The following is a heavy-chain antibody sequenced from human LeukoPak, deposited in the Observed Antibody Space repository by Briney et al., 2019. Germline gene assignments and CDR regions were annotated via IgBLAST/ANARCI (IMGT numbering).Heavy chain of an antibody. D-gene: IGHD3-3*01. V-gene: IGHV3-21*01. Sequence: PGGSLRLSCAASGFTFSSYSMNWVRQAPGKGLEWVSSISSSSSYMYYADSVKGRFTISRDNAKNSLYLQMNSLRAEDTAVYYCARDQDFGVVPDAFDIWGQGTMVTVSS. CDR2: ISSSSSYM. CDR1: GFTFSSYS. J-gene: IGHJ3*02. CDR3: ARDQDFGVVPDAFDI.